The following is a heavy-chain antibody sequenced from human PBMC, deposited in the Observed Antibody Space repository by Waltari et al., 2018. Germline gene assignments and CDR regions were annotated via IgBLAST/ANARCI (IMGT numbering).Heavy chain of an antibody. J-gene: IGHJ5*02. Sequence: QVQLVEYGGGVVQPGISLRLSCAASGFSRSNFGMHWVRQAPGKGLEWVALTWFDGSKTYYADSVRGRFTISRDNSKNTLYLDINTLRVDDTAIYYCAKDAFGNTYLDHWGQGTLVTVSS. CDR1: GFSRSNFG. CDR2: TWFDGSKT. CDR3: AKDAFGNTYLDH. V-gene: IGHV3-33*06. D-gene: IGHD3-10*01.